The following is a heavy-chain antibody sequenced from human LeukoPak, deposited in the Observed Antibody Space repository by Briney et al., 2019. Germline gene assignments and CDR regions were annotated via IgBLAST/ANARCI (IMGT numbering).Heavy chain of an antibody. CDR3: ARETGYCSGGRCYFIY. V-gene: IGHV1-2*02. D-gene: IGHD2-15*01. J-gene: IGHJ4*02. Sequence: ASVKVSCKASGYTFTGYYIHWVRPAPGQGLEWMGWINPNSGGTSYPQKFQGRVTMTRDTSVSTAYMELSRLRSDDTALYYCARETGYCSGGRCYFIYWGQGTLVTVSS. CDR2: INPNSGGT. CDR1: GYTFTGYY.